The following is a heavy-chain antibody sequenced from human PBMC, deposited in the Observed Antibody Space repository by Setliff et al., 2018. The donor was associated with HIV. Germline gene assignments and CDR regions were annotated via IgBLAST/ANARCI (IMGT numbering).Heavy chain of an antibody. Sequence: PGESLKISCQTSGYTFTSYWIAWVRQMPGEGLEWIGVFFPGDSNVIYSPPFQGQVTISVDKSTATAYLQWSSLKTSDTAMYFCARHNCYDLWGQGTPVTVSS. D-gene: IGHD3-16*01. V-gene: IGHV5-51*01. CDR3: ARHNCYDL. J-gene: IGHJ4*02. CDR2: FFPGDSNV. CDR1: GYTFTSYW.